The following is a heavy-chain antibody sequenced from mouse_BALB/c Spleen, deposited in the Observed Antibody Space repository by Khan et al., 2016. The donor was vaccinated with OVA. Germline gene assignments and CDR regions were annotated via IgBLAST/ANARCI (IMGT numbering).Heavy chain of an antibody. CDR3: ARINA. J-gene: IGHJ2*01. V-gene: IGHV14-3*02. CDR1: GFNIKDTY. CDR2: IDPANGTT. Sequence: VQLQQPGAELVKPGASVKLSCTASGFNIKDTYMHWVKQRPEQGLEWIGRIDPANGTTKYDPKFQGKATITADTSSNTAYLQLSSLTSEDTAVYYGARINAWGQGTTLTVAS.